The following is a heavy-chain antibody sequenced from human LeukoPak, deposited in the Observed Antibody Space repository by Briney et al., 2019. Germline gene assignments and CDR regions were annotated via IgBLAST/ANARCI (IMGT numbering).Heavy chain of an antibody. CDR1: GYSISSGYY. CDR3: ARLEDIVVVPAAIWAFDI. D-gene: IGHD2-2*02. CDR2: IYHSGST. V-gene: IGHV4-38-2*01. J-gene: IGHJ3*02. Sequence: PSETLSLTCAVSGYSISSGYYWGWIRQPPGKGLEWIGSIYHSGSTYYNPSLKSRVTISVTTSKNQFSLKLSSVTAADTAVYYCARLEDIVVVPAAIWAFDIWGQGTMVTVSS.